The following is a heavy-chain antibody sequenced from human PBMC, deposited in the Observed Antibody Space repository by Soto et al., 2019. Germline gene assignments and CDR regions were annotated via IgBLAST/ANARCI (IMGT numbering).Heavy chain of an antibody. Sequence: SGGGVVQPGRSLRLSCAASGFTFSSYGMHWVRQAPGKGLEWVAVISYDGSNKYYADSVKGRFTISRDNSKNTLYLQMNSLRAEDTAVYYCANNWYSSGWYWFDPWGQGTLVTVSS. CDR3: ANNWYSSGWYWFDP. CDR1: GFTFSSYG. D-gene: IGHD6-19*01. J-gene: IGHJ5*02. CDR2: ISYDGSNK. V-gene: IGHV3-30*18.